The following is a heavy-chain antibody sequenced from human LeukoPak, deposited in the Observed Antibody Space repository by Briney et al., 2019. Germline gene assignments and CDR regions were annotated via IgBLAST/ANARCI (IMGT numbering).Heavy chain of an antibody. V-gene: IGHV3-74*01. D-gene: IGHD1-26*01. CDR1: GFTFSSYW. CDR2: INTDGSST. CDR3: ARDDGSYSYFDY. Sequence: GGSLRLSCAASGFTFSSYWMHWVRHAPGKGLVWVSRINTDGSSTNYADSVKGRFTISRDNAKNTLYLQMNSLRAEDTAVYYCARDDGSYSYFDYWGQGTLVTVSS. J-gene: IGHJ4*02.